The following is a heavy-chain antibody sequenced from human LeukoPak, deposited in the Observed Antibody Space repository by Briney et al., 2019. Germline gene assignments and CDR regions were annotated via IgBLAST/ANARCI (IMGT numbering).Heavy chain of an antibody. J-gene: IGHJ4*02. V-gene: IGHV3-48*03. CDR2: ISSSGSTI. Sequence: PGGSLRLSCAASGFTYSSYQMNWVRQAPGKGLEWVSYISSSGSTIYYADSVKGRFTISRDNAKNSLYLQMNSLRVEDTAVYYCARDHYSSGWADYWGQGTLVTVSS. CDR3: ARDHYSSGWADY. D-gene: IGHD6-19*01. CDR1: GFTYSSYQ.